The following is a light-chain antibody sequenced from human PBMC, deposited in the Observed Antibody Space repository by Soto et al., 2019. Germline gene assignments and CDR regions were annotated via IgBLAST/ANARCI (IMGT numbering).Light chain of an antibody. CDR3: QQSYSNMYT. Sequence: DIQMTQSPSSLSASVVGKVTITFLASQTISRYLNWYRQKPGKAPELLIYATSTLQSGVPSRFSGSGSGTDFTLTITSLQAEDFATYYCQQSYSNMYTFGQGTKVDIK. J-gene: IGKJ2*01. V-gene: IGKV1-39*01. CDR2: ATS. CDR1: QTISRY.